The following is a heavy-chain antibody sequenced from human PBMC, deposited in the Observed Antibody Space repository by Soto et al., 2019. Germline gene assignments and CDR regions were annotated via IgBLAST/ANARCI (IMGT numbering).Heavy chain of an antibody. D-gene: IGHD1-26*01. J-gene: IGHJ4*02. CDR1: GYTFTSYY. V-gene: IGHV1-46*01. CDR2: INPSGGST. CDR3: ARDPGSGVGLVGATLSLDY. Sequence: ASVKVSCKASGYTFTSYYMHWVRQAPGQGLEWMGIINPSGGSTSYAQKFQGRVTMTRDTSTSTVYMELSSLRSEDTAVYYCARDPGSGVGLVGATLSLDYWGQGTLVTVSS.